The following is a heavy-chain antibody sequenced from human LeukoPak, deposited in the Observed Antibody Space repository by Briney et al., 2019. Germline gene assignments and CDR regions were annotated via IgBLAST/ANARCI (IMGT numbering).Heavy chain of an antibody. CDR1: GGSISSYY. CDR2: IYYSGST. V-gene: IGHV4-59*08. J-gene: IGHJ4*02. D-gene: IGHD6-13*01. Sequence: SETLSLTCTVSGGSISSYYWSWIRQPPGKGLEWIGYIYYSGSTNYNPSLKSRVTISVDTSKNQFSLKLSPVTAADTAVYYCAGMVGGSSSWYVPNYFDYWGQGTLVTVSS. CDR3: AGMVGGSSSWYVPNYFDY.